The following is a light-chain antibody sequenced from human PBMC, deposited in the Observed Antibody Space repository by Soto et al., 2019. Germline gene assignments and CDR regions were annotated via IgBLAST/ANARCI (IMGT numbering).Light chain of an antibody. Sequence: IVLTHSPATLSVSPGERATLSCRASQSVSSNLAWYQQKPGQAPRLLISGASTRATGVPARFSGSGSGTEFTLTISSLQSEDFAVYYCQQFNYWPPIPFGQGTRLEIK. CDR1: QSVSSN. CDR3: QQFNYWPPIP. V-gene: IGKV3D-15*01. CDR2: GAS. J-gene: IGKJ5*01.